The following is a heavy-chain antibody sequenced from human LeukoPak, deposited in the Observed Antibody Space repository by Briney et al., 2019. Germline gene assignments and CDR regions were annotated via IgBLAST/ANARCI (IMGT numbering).Heavy chain of an antibody. CDR2: INPNSGGT. Sequence: GASVKVSCKASGYTFTGYYMHWVRQAPGQGLEWMGWINPNSGGTNYAQKFQGRVTMTRDTSISTAYMELSRLGSDDTAVYYCARVNYYDSSGSDEAYFDYWGQGTLVTVSS. CDR3: ARVNYYDSSGSDEAYFDY. J-gene: IGHJ4*02. D-gene: IGHD3-22*01. CDR1: GYTFTGYY. V-gene: IGHV1-2*02.